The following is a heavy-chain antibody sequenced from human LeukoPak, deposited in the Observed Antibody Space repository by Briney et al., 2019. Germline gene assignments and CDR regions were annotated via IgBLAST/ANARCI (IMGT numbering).Heavy chain of an antibody. CDR1: GFTFSSRDW. D-gene: IGHD6-13*01. J-gene: IGHJ6*03. V-gene: IGHV3-7*01. Sequence: GGSLRLSCVASGFTFSSRDWMTWVRQAPGKGLEWVANIKQDGSEKNYVDSVKGRFTISRDNAKNSLYLQMNSLRAEDTAVYYCARGGIAAAGRLSYLGLYYYYMDVWGKGTTVTVSS. CDR3: ARGGIAAAGRLSYLGLYYYYMDV. CDR2: IKQDGSEK.